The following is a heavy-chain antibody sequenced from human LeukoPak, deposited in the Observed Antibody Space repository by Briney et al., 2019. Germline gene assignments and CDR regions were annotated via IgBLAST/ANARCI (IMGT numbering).Heavy chain of an antibody. CDR2: IYNSGST. CDR1: GGSISSHY. Sequence: PSETLSLTCTVSGGSISSHYWSWIRQPPGKGLEWIGYIYNSGSTNYNPSPKSRVTISLDTSKNQFSLHLASVTAADTAVYSCARDDYGVFDAFDVWGQGTVVTVSS. V-gene: IGHV4-59*08. CDR3: ARDDYGVFDAFDV. J-gene: IGHJ3*01. D-gene: IGHD3-16*01.